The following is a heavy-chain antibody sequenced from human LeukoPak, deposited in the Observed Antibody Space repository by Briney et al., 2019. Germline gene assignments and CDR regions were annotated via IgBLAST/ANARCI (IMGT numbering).Heavy chain of an antibody. D-gene: IGHD3-10*01. J-gene: IGHJ4*02. CDR1: GYTFTSYG. CDR3: ARDTGHMVRHDY. CDR2: ISAYNGNT. Sequence: ASVNVSCTASGYTFTSYGISWVRQAPGQGLEWMGWISAYNGNTNYAQKLQGRVTMTTDTSTSTAYMELRSLRSDDTAVYYCARDTGHMVRHDYWGQGTLVTVSS. V-gene: IGHV1-18*01.